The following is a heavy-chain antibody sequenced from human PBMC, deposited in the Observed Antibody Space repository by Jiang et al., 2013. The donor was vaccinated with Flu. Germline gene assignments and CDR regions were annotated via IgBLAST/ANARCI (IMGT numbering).Heavy chain of an antibody. D-gene: IGHD4-23*01. CDR3: ARAPNDYGGEIDY. Sequence: TLSLTCTFSAGSIKSSDWWSWVRQPPGKGLEWIGEIFNGGIINYNPSLKSRVTISIDESKRQSSLTLTSVTAADTAIYYCARAPNDYGGEIDYWGQGTMVTVSS. V-gene: IGHV4-4*02. CDR2: IFNGGII. CDR1: AGSIKSSDW. J-gene: IGHJ4*02.